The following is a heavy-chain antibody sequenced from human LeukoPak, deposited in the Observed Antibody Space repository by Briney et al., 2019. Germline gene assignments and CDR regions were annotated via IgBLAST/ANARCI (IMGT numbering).Heavy chain of an antibody. V-gene: IGHV3-23*01. CDR1: GSTFSSYA. D-gene: IGHD6-19*01. CDR3: AKDEQTRMGIAVAGPFDY. Sequence: GGSLRLSCAASGSTFSSYAMSWVRQAPGKGLEWVSAISGSGGSTYYADSVKGRFTISRDNSKNTLYLQMNSLRAEDTAVYYCAKDEQTRMGIAVAGPFDYWGQGTLVTVSS. J-gene: IGHJ4*02. CDR2: ISGSGGST.